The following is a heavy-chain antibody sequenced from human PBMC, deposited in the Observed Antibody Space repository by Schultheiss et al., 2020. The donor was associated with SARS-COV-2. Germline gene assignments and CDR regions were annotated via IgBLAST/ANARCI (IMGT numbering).Heavy chain of an antibody. V-gene: IGHV4-34*01. J-gene: IGHJ4*02. CDR2: INHSGST. CDR1: GGSFSAYY. Sequence: SETLSLTCAVYGGSFSAYYWSWIRQPPGKGLEWIGEINHSGSTNYNPSLKSRVTISVDTSKNQFSLKLSSVTAADTAVYYCARGTGYSSGGLIDYWGQGTLVTVSS. CDR3: ARGTGYSSGGLIDY. D-gene: IGHD6-19*01.